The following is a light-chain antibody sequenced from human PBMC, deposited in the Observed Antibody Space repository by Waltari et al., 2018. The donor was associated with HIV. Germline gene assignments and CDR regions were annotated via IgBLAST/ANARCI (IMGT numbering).Light chain of an antibody. J-gene: IGKJ4*01. CDR1: QRVSSSY. CDR2: GAS. V-gene: IGKV3-20*01. Sequence: DIVLTQSPGTLSLSPGERATLSCRASQRVSSSYLAWYQQKPGQAPRLPIYGASSRATGIPDRFSGSGSGTDFTLTISRLEPEDFAVYYCQQYGSSPLTFGGGTKVEIK. CDR3: QQYGSSPLT.